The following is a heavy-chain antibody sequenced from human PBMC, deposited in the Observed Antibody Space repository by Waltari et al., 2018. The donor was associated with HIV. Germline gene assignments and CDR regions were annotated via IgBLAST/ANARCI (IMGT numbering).Heavy chain of an antibody. J-gene: IGHJ4*02. D-gene: IGHD3-10*01. Sequence: EVQLVQYGGGLIKPGGSLSLSCAASGFSVSSYWMHWVRQTPGKGLVWVSRINIDGSRIYYADSVRGRFTISRDSAKNTLSLQMNSLTEEDTAVYYCSRDTFGEYDYWGQGTLVTVSS. CDR3: SRDTFGEYDY. V-gene: IGHV3-74*01. CDR1: GFSVSSYW. CDR2: INIDGSRI.